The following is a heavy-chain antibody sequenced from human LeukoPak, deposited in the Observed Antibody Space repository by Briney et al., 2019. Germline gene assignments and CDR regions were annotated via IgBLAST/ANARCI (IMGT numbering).Heavy chain of an antibody. Sequence: ASVKVSCKASGGTFSSYAISWVRQAPGQGLEWMGGIIPIFGTANYAQKFQGRVTITADESTSTAYMELSNLRSEDTAVYYCARDQIDDYGGKDYDYYGMDVWGQGTTVTVSS. CDR3: ARDQIDDYGGKDYDYYGMDV. CDR2: IIPIFGTA. V-gene: IGHV1-69*13. J-gene: IGHJ6*02. CDR1: GGTFSSYA. D-gene: IGHD4-23*01.